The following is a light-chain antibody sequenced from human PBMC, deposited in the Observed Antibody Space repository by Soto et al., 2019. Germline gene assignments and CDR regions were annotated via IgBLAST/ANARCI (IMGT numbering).Light chain of an antibody. J-gene: IGLJ1*01. Sequence: QSVLTQPASVSGSPGQSITISCTGTSSDVGGYRYVSWYQQHPGKAPKLMIYEVNNRPSGVSNRFSGSKSGNTASLTISGLQAEDDADYFCTSYTSGGTPYVFGTGTKLTVL. V-gene: IGLV2-14*01. CDR2: EVN. CDR1: SSDVGGYRY. CDR3: TSYTSGGTPYV.